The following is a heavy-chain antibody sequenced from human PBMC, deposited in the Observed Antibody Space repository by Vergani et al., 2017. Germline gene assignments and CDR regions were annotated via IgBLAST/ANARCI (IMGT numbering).Heavy chain of an antibody. D-gene: IGHD3-3*01. V-gene: IGHV4-59*01. CDR3: ARDRLHYDFWSAHPYYYMDV. J-gene: IGHJ6*03. CDR1: GFSIGYGYY. Sequence: QVQLHESGPELVKPAETLSLICSVSGFSIGYGYYWSWIRQPPGKGLEWIGYIYYSGSTNYNPSLKSRVTISVDTSKNQFSLKLSSVTAADTAVYYCARDRLHYDFWSAHPYYYMDVWGKGTTVTVSS. CDR2: IYYSGST.